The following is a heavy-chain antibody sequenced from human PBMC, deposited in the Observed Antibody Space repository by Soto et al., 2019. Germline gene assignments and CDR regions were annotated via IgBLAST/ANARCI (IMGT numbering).Heavy chain of an antibody. CDR1: GFTFSSYA. CDR3: AKGSSGLRFLEWLSPHDY. Sequence: EVQLLESGGGLVQPGGSLRLSCAASGFTFSSYAMTWVRQAPGKGLEWVSAISGSGGSTYYADSVKGRFTISRDNSKNTLYLQMNSLRAEDTAVYYCAKGSSGLRFLEWLSPHDYWGQGTLVTVSS. D-gene: IGHD3-3*01. CDR2: ISGSGGST. V-gene: IGHV3-23*01. J-gene: IGHJ4*02.